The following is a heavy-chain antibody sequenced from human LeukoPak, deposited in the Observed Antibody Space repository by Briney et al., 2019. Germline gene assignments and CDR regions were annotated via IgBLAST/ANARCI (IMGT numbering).Heavy chain of an antibody. Sequence: KPSETLSLTCTVSGGSISSGSYYWSWIRQPAGKGLEWIGRIYTSGSTNYNPSLKSRVTISVDTSKNQFSLKLSSVTAADTAVYYCTRTYYYGSGSYLDYWGQGTLVTVSS. D-gene: IGHD3-10*01. CDR3: TRTYYYGSGSYLDY. J-gene: IGHJ4*02. CDR2: IYTSGST. V-gene: IGHV4-61*02. CDR1: GGSISSGSYY.